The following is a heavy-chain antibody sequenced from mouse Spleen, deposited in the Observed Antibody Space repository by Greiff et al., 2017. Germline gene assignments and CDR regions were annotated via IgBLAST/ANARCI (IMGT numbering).Heavy chain of an antibody. Sequence: EVKLQESGPGLVKPSQSLSLTCSVTGYSITSGYYWKWIRQCPGNKLEWMGYISYDGSNNYNPSLKNRISITRDTSKNQFFLKLNSVTTEDTATYYCARGYFDVWGAGTTVTVSS. CDR3: ARGYFDV. CDR2: ISYDGSN. V-gene: IGHV3-6*01. J-gene: IGHJ1*01. CDR1: GYSITSGYY.